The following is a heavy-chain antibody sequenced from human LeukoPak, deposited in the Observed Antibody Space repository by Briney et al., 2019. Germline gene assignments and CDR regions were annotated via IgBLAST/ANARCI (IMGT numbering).Heavy chain of an antibody. D-gene: IGHD3-22*01. J-gene: IGHJ4*02. V-gene: IGHV3-48*03. CDR2: ISSSDATI. CDR1: GFTFSSYE. CDR3: ARAFYDSSGHYAHFDY. Sequence: GGSLRLSCAASGFTFSSYEMHWVRQAPGKGLEWVSYISSSDATIYYADSVKGRFTISRDNAKNSLYLQMNSLRAEDTAVYYCARAFYDSSGHYAHFDYWGQGTLVTVSS.